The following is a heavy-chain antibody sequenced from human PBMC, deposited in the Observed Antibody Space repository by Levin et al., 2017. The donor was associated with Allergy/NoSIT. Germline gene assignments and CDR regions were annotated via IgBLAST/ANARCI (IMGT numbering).Heavy chain of an antibody. Sequence: PGGSLRLSCAASGFTFSTYAMTWVRQAPGQGLEWVSAIDGSSSHITYADSVKGRFTISRDNSKNTLYLQMNGLKAEDTAVYYCATRCLSFSCTMYYFDYWGQGTLVTVSS. CDR3: ATRCLSFSCTMYYFDY. J-gene: IGHJ4*02. CDR2: IDGSSSHI. CDR1: GFTFSTYA. V-gene: IGHV3-23*01. D-gene: IGHD2-2*01.